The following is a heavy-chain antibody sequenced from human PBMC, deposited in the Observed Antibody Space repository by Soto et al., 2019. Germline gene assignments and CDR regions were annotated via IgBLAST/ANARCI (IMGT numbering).Heavy chain of an antibody. V-gene: IGHV3-30-3*01. CDR1: GFTFSSFS. CDR3: ARTTTVAGTPEFDY. Sequence: QVQLVESGGGVVQPGRSLRLSCAASGFTFSSFSLHWVRQAPGKGLEWLALISYDGTNKYNADSVKGRFTISRDNPNNTLYLQLNSLRPDDTAVYYCARTTTVAGTPEFDYWGQGALFTVSS. D-gene: IGHD6-19*01. CDR2: ISYDGTNK. J-gene: IGHJ4*02.